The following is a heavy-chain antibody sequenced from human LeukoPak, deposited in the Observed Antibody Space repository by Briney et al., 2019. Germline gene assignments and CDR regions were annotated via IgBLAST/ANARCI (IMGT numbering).Heavy chain of an antibody. Sequence: TGGSLRLSCAASGFTFSSYAMSWVRQAPGKGLEWVSAISGSGGSTYYADSVKGRFTISRDNSKNTLYLQMNSLRAEDTAVYYCANFGRSDYGDYKDQHKNPGRRFDYWGQGTLVTVSS. V-gene: IGHV3-23*01. CDR3: ANFGRSDYGDYKDQHKNPGRRFDY. CDR1: GFTFSSYA. J-gene: IGHJ4*02. CDR2: ISGSGGST. D-gene: IGHD4-17*01.